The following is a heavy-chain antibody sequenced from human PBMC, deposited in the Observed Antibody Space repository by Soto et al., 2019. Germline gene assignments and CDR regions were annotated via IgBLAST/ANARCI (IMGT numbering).Heavy chain of an antibody. D-gene: IGHD2-15*01. CDR2: ISSSSSTI. CDR1: GFTFSSYS. J-gene: IGHJ3*02. V-gene: IGHV3-48*01. Sequence: GGSLRLSCAASGFTFSSYSMNRVRQAPGKGLEWVSYISSSSSTIYYADSVKGRFTISRDNAKNSLYLQMNSLRAEDTAVYYCARWWVTDAYDIWGQGTMVTVSS. CDR3: ARWWVTDAYDI.